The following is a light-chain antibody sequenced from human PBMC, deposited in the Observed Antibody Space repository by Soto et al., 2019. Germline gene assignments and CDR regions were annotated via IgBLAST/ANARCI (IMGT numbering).Light chain of an antibody. CDR3: ETWYSNTHKV. CDR1: SGHSTYI. CDR2: LDRSGSY. Sequence: QLVLTQSSSASASLGSSVKLTCILSSGHSTYIIAWHQQQPGKAPRFLMTLDRSGSYNRGSGVPDRFSGSSSGADRYLTISNLHYEDEGDYYCETWYSNTHKVFGGGTKLTVL. J-gene: IGLJ3*02. V-gene: IGLV4-60*02.